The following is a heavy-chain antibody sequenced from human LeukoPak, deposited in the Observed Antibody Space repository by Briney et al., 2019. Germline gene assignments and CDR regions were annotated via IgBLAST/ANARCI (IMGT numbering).Heavy chain of an antibody. CDR2: INHSGST. Sequence: SETLSLTCAVYGGSFSGYYWSWIRQPPGKGLEWIGEINHSGSTNYNPSLKSRVTISVDTSKNQFSLKLSSVTAADTAVYYCARAPVSTAYLHYYSMDVWGKGTMVTVSS. J-gene: IGHJ6*03. CDR1: GGSFSGYY. V-gene: IGHV4-34*01. CDR3: ARAPVSTAYLHYYSMDV. D-gene: IGHD3-16*01.